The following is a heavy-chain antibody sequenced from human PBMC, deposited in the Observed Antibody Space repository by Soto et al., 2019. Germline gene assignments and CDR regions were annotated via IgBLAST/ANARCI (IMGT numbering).Heavy chain of an antibody. V-gene: IGHV2-5*02. CDR2: IYWDADK. J-gene: IGHJ4*02. Sequence: QITLKESGPPLVKPTQTLTLTCSFSGFSLTTNGVGVGWIRQPPGKALEWLAHIYWDADKRCSPSLKSRLTITKDTSKNQVVLTLTNMYPVDTATYYCARLKGGSYIDYWGQGALVTVSS. CDR3: ARLKGGSYIDY. D-gene: IGHD3-16*01. CDR1: GFSLTTNGVG.